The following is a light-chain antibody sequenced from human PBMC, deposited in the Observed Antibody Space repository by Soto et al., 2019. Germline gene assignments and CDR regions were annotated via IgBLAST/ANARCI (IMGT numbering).Light chain of an antibody. J-gene: IGKJ4*01. Sequence: EIVLTQSPDTLSLSPGERATLSCSASQSVTGSYLAWYQQKPGQAPRLLIYGASNRATGIPDRFSGSGSGTDFTLTISSLEPEDFAVYYCQQRNNWPGTFGGGTKVDIK. CDR1: QSVTGSY. CDR2: GAS. CDR3: QQRNNWPGT. V-gene: IGKV3D-20*02.